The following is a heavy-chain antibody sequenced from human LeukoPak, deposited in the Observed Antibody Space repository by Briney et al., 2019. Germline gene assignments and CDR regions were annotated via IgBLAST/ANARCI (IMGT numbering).Heavy chain of an antibody. V-gene: IGHV4-39*02. Sequence: PSETLSLTCTVSGGSISTDYYYWGWIRQPPGKGLEWIGSFYYSGSTYYNASLRSRVTISVDTSKNHFSLRLNSVTAADTAVYFCARLRGYSYGFFDYWGQGTLVTVSS. D-gene: IGHD5-18*01. CDR3: ARLRGYSYGFFDY. CDR1: GGSISTDYYY. CDR2: FYYSGST. J-gene: IGHJ4*02.